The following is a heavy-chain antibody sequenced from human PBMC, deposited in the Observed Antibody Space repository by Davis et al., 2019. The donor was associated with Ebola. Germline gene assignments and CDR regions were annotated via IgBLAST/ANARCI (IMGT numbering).Heavy chain of an antibody. J-gene: IGHJ4*02. CDR3: AKDFATVTPYYFDY. CDR2: ISYDGSNK. V-gene: IGHV3-30*04. D-gene: IGHD4-17*01. CDR1: GFTFSGSA. Sequence: GESLKISCAASGFTFSGSAMHWVRQAPGKGLEWVAVISYDGSNKYYADSVKGRFTISRDNSKNTLYLQMNSLRAEDTAVYYCAKDFATVTPYYFDYWGQGTLVTVSS.